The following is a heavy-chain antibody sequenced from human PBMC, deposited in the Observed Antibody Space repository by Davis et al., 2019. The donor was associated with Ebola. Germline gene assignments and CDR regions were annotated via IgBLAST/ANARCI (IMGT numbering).Heavy chain of an antibody. J-gene: IGHJ4*02. CDR3: ARDMDGDYAHDY. V-gene: IGHV1-3*01. D-gene: IGHD4-17*01. Sequence: KFQGRVTITRDTSASTAYMELSSLRSEDTAVYYCARDMDGDYAHDYWGQGTLVTVSS.